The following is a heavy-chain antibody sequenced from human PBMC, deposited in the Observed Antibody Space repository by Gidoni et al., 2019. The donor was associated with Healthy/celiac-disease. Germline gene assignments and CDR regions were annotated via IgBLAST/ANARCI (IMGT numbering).Heavy chain of an antibody. J-gene: IGHJ4*02. CDR1: GVSISCGGYY. V-gene: IGHV4-31*03. CDR3: ARGGAAALKSPYYFDY. Sequence: QVQLQESGPGLVKPSQTLSLTCTVSGVSISCGGYYWRWIRQHPGKGREWIGYIYYSGSTYYNPSLKSRVTISVDTSKNQFSLKLSSVTAADTAVYYCARGGAAALKSPYYFDYWGQGTLVTVSS. CDR2: IYYSGST. D-gene: IGHD6-13*01.